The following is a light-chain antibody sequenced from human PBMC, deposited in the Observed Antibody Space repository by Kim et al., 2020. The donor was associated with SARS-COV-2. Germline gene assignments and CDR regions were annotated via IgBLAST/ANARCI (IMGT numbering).Light chain of an antibody. CDR1: QSVSSY. CDR3: QQRRNWA. Sequence: EIVLTQSPATVSLSPGERATLSCRASQSVSSYLAWYQQKPGQAPRLLIYGASNRATGVPVRFSGSGSGTDFTLTISSLEPEDFAVYYCQQRRNWAFGGGTKVDIK. J-gene: IGKJ4*02. CDR2: GAS. V-gene: IGKV3-11*01.